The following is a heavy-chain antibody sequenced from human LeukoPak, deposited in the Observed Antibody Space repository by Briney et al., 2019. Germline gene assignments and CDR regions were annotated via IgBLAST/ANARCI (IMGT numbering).Heavy chain of an antibody. CDR2: ISGSGGST. CDR3: AKGGVVVVPAAYYYYYMDV. D-gene: IGHD2-2*01. V-gene: IGHV3-23*01. J-gene: IGHJ6*03. CDR1: GFAFSSYA. Sequence: GGSLRLSCAASGFAFSSYAMSWVRQAPGKGLEWVSAISGSGGSTYYADSVKGRFTISRDNSKNTLYLQMNSLRAEDTAVYYCAKGGVVVVPAAYYYYYMDVWGKGTTVTVSS.